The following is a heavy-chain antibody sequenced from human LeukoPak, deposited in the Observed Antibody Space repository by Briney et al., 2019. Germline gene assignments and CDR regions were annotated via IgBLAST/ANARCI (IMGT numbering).Heavy chain of an antibody. CDR1: GFTFSSYA. CDR3: AKASRSGYYPNNWFGP. V-gene: IGHV3-23*01. J-gene: IGHJ5*02. CDR2: ISGSGGST. Sequence: GGSLRLSCAASGFTFSSYAMSWVRQAPGKGLEWVSAISGSGGSTYYADSVKGRFTISRDNSKNTLYLQMNSLRAEDTAVYYCAKASRSGYYPNNWFGPWGQGTLVTVSS. D-gene: IGHD3-3*01.